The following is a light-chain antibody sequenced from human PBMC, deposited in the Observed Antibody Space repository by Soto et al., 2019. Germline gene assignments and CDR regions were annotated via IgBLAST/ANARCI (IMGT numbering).Light chain of an antibody. Sequence: DIQMTQSPSSLSASVGDRVSITCRASLSISNYLNWYQQRPGKAPKLLIYAASTLHSGVPSRFSGSGSGTDFTLTIDSLQPEDFATYYCQKNYSSPPWTFGQGTKVDI. V-gene: IGKV1-39*01. CDR1: LSISNY. CDR3: QKNYSSPPWT. J-gene: IGKJ1*01. CDR2: AAS.